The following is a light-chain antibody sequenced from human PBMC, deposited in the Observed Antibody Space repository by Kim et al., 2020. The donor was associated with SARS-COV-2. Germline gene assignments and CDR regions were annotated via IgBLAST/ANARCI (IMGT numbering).Light chain of an antibody. V-gene: IGKV1-5*03. J-gene: IGKJ2*01. CDR1: HGINTY. Sequence: ASVGDRVTVTCRASHGINTYLAWYQQRPGKAPKLLIYLASTLESGVPPRFSGSGFGTEFPLTINSLQPDDFATYYCQHYVRFPYTFGQGTKLEIK. CDR3: QHYVRFPYT. CDR2: LAS.